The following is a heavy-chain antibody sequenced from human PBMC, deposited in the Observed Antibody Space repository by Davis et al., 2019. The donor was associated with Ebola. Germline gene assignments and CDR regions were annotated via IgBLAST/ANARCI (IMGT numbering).Heavy chain of an antibody. Sequence: GESLKISCAASGFTFSSYSMNWVRQAPGKGLEWVSSISSSSSYIYYADSVKGRFTISRDNAKNTLYLQMNSLRAEDTAVYYCARGNILTGFHFDYWGQGTLVTVPS. CDR1: GFTFSSYS. V-gene: IGHV3-21*01. D-gene: IGHD3-9*01. J-gene: IGHJ4*02. CDR3: ARGNILTGFHFDY. CDR2: ISSSSSYI.